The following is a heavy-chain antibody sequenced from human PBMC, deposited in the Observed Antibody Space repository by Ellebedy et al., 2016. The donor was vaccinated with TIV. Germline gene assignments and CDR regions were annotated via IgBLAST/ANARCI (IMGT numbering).Heavy chain of an antibody. CDR1: GFTFSSYG. D-gene: IGHD3-10*01. Sequence: GGSLRLXCAASGFTFSSYGMHWVRQAPGKGLEWVAVIWYDGGNKYYADSVKGRFTISRDNSKNTLYLQMNSLRAEDTAVYYCAREPMVRGVIRRGYAMDVWGQGTTVTVSS. CDR2: IWYDGGNK. CDR3: AREPMVRGVIRRGYAMDV. J-gene: IGHJ6*02. V-gene: IGHV3-33*01.